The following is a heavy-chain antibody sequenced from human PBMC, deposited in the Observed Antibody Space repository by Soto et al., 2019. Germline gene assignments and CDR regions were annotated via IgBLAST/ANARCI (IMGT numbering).Heavy chain of an antibody. Sequence: ASVKVACKASGYTFTSYGISWVRQVPGQGLEWMGWISAYNGNTNYAQKLQGRVTMTTDTSTNTAYMELRSLRSDDTAVYYCARLAFNYDFMPRCPYHWSHPWGQATLVTVSS. D-gene: IGHD3-3*01. CDR2: ISAYNGNT. J-gene: IGHJ5*02. CDR1: GYTFTSYG. CDR3: ARLAFNYDFMPRCPYHWSHP. V-gene: IGHV1-18*04.